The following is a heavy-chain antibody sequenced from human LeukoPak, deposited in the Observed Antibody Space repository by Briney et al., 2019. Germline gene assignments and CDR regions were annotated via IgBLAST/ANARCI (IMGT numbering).Heavy chain of an antibody. CDR2: ISSSGSII. CDR1: GFTFSSYE. J-gene: IGHJ4*02. Sequence: PGGSLRLSCAASGFTFSSYEMNWVRQASGKGLGWVSYISSSGSIIYYVDSVKGRFTISRDNAKNSLYLQMNSLRAEDTAVYYCARELPAYGGYDGSGYLDYWGQGTLVTVSS. V-gene: IGHV3-48*03. D-gene: IGHD3-22*01. CDR3: ARELPAYGGYDGSGYLDY.